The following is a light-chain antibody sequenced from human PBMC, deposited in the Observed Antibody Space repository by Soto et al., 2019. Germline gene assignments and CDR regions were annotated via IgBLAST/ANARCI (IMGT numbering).Light chain of an antibody. CDR2: DAS. CDR3: QQFGSSPLT. V-gene: IGKV3-20*01. Sequence: EIVLTQSPGTLSLSPGERATLSCRASQSVTSSHLAWYQQKAGQAPRLLIYDASNRATGIPDRISGSGSGTDFTLTISRLDPEDSAVHYCQQFGSSPLTFGGGTKVEIK. J-gene: IGKJ4*01. CDR1: QSVTSSH.